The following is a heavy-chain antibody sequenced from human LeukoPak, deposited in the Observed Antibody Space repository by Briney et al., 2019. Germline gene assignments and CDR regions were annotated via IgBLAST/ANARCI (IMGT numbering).Heavy chain of an antibody. CDR2: IIPIFGTA. Sequence: SVKVSCKASGGTFSSYAISWVRQAPGQGLEWMGGIIPIFGTAKYAQKFQGRVMITADESTSISYMELSSLRSEDTAVYYCTRGIGIAARYYFDYWGQGTLVTVSS. D-gene: IGHD6-6*01. CDR1: GGTFSSYA. CDR3: TRGIGIAARYYFDY. J-gene: IGHJ4*02. V-gene: IGHV1-69*13.